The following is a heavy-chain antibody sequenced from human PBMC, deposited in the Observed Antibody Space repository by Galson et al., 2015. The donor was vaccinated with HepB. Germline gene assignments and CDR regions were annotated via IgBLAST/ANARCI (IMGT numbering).Heavy chain of an antibody. CDR1: GFTFSSSA. Sequence: SLRLSCAASGFTFSSSANHRVRQASGKGPEWVGRIRSKASDYATAYAASLKGRFTISRDDSKNTAYLHMNSLKTEDTAVYYCLRLGDLSGYSSSWGQGTLVTVSS. J-gene: IGHJ4*02. CDR2: IRSKASDYAT. V-gene: IGHV3-73*01. CDR3: LRLGDLSGYSSS. D-gene: IGHD6-13*01.